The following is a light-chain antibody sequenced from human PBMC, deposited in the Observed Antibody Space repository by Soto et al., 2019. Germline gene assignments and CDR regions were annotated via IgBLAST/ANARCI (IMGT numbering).Light chain of an antibody. CDR2: EVS. CDR3: SSYTSSSTLGV. Sequence: QSALTQPASVSGSPGQSITISCTGTSSDVGGYNYVSWYQQHPGKAPKLMIYEVSNRPSGVSNRFSGYKSGNTDSLTISGLQADDEADYYCSSYTSSSTLGVFGGGAKLTVL. V-gene: IGLV2-14*01. CDR1: SSDVGGYNY. J-gene: IGLJ2*01.